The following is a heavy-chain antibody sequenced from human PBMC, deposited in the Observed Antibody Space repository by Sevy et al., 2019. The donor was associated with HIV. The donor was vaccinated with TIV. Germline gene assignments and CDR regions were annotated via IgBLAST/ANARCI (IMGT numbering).Heavy chain of an antibody. D-gene: IGHD6-13*01. V-gene: IGHV3-30*02. J-gene: IGHJ4*02. CDR2: IWYDGTDK. CDR1: RFTFSDYG. Sequence: GGSLRLSCTASRFTFSDYGMHWVRQAPGKGLDWVAFIWYDGTDKYYADSVEGRFTISSDNSENKLFLQMNGLRPEDTAVYYCTKNTAAAGVGGFDYWGRGTMVTVSS. CDR3: TKNTAAAGVGGFDY.